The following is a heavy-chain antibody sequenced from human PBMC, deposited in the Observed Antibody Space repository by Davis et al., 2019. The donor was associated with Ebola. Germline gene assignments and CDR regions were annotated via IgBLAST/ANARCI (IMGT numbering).Heavy chain of an antibody. CDR1: GGSTSSYY. CDR3: ARTFDI. V-gene: IGHV4-59*12. Sequence: GSLRLSCTVSGGSTSSYYWSWIRQPPGKGLEWIGYIYYSGSTYYNPSLKSRVTISVDRSKNQFSLKLTSVTAADTAVHYCARTFDIWGQGTMVTVSS. CDR2: IYYSGST. J-gene: IGHJ3*02.